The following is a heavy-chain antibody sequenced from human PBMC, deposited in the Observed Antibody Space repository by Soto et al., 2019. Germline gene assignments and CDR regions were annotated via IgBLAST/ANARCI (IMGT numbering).Heavy chain of an antibody. CDR1: GFTFSSYE. CDR3: ARSYRYNWNYDSFDI. J-gene: IGHJ3*02. Sequence: GGSLRLSCAASGFTFSSYEMNWVRQAPGKGLEWVSYISSSGSTIYYADSVKGRFTISRDNAKNSLYLQMNSLRAEDTAVYYCARSYRYNWNYDSFDIWGKGTMVTVSS. V-gene: IGHV3-48*03. D-gene: IGHD1-7*01. CDR2: ISSSGSTI.